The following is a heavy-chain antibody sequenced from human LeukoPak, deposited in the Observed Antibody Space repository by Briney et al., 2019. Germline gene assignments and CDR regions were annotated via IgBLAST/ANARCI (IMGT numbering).Heavy chain of an antibody. CDR1: GGSISSSSYY. J-gene: IGHJ5*02. Sequence: SETLSLTCTVSGGSISSSSYYWGWIRQPPGKGLEWIGSIYYSGSTYYNPSLKSRVTISVDTSKNQFSLKLSSVTAADTAVYYCASLPVFDSSGYYPWGQGTLVTVSS. V-gene: IGHV4-39*01. D-gene: IGHD3-22*01. CDR2: IYYSGST. CDR3: ASLPVFDSSGYYP.